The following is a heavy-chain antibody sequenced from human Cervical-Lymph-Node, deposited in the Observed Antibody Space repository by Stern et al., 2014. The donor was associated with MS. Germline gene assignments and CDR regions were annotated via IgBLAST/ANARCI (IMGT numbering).Heavy chain of an antibody. CDR3: ARTPFYYDSAFDL. CDR1: GFTFSNYD. Sequence: VQLVQSGAGLVQPGGSLRLSCAASGFTFSNYDMHWVRQAPGKGMEYVSANSSNGGSTYYADSVKGRFTISRDNSKNTLYLQMCSLRAEDMAVYYCARTPFYYDSAFDLWGRGTLVTVSS. J-gene: IGHJ2*01. D-gene: IGHD3-22*01. CDR2: NSSNGGST. V-gene: IGHV3-64*02.